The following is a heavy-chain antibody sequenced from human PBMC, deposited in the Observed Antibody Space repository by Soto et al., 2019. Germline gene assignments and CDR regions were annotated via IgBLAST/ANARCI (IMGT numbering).Heavy chain of an antibody. Sequence: HPGGSLRLSCSASGFSFSDYGINWVRQAPGKRLEYVSGINSNGDSTYYADSVKGRFTISRDNSKNTLYLQMSTLRAEDTAVYYCARARIAARLGYFDYWGQGTLVTVSS. CDR2: INSNGDST. V-gene: IGHV3-64D*08. CDR3: ARARIAARLGYFDY. CDR1: GFSFSDYG. J-gene: IGHJ4*02. D-gene: IGHD6-6*01.